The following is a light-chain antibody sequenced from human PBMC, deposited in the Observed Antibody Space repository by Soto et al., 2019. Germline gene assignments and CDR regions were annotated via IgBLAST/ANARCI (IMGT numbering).Light chain of an antibody. J-gene: IGKJ2*03. CDR3: EQHDSLPFS. V-gene: IGKV1-5*03. CDR2: EAS. CDR1: QTIGRW. Sequence: DIQMTQSPSTLSASIGDRVTITCRSSQTIGRWLAWYQQKPGRAPQLLICEASVLETGVPSTFSGSGSGTEVTLTISSLQPDDFATYYCEQHDSLPFSFGQGTKLEIK.